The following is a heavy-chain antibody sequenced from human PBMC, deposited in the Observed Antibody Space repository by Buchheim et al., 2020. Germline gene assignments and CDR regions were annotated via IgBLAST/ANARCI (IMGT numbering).Heavy chain of an antibody. D-gene: IGHD3-22*01. CDR1: GFTFSSYG. J-gene: IGHJ4*02. Sequence: QVQLVESGGGVVQPGRSLRLSCAASGFTFSSYGMHWVRQAPGKGLEWVAVIWYDGSNKYYADSVKGRFTISRDNSKHPLYLQMNSLRAEDTAVYYCAGLNAYYYDSSGYFDYWGQGTL. CDR2: IWYDGSNK. V-gene: IGHV3-33*01. CDR3: AGLNAYYYDSSGYFDY.